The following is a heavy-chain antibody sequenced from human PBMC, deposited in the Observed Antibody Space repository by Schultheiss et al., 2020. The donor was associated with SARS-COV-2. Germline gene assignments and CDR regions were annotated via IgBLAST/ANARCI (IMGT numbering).Heavy chain of an antibody. CDR1: GFVFSSYE. V-gene: IGHV3-23*01. CDR3: ARQPFSSGWDEYFQH. CDR2: MSGSGGSR. Sequence: GGSLRLSCAASGFVFSSYEMNWVRQAPGKGLEWVSSMSGSGGSRYYADSVKGRFSISRDDSTNTLYLQMNSLRAEDTAVYYCARQPFSSGWDEYFQHWGQGTLVTVSS. J-gene: IGHJ1*01. D-gene: IGHD6-19*01.